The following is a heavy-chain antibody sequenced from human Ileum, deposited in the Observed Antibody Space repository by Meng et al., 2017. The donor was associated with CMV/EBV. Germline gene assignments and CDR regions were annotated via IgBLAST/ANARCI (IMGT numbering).Heavy chain of an antibody. CDR2: TYNDGYT. J-gene: IGHJ4*01. CDR1: GLIVSDNY. Sequence: GESLKISCAASGLIVSDNYMTWVRQAPGKGLEWVSLTYNDGYTSYADSVRGRFTVSRDNSKNTLFLQMHSLRAEETAVYYCVRGQVYFDFWGHGALVTVSS. V-gene: IGHV3-66*02. CDR3: VRGQVYFDF.